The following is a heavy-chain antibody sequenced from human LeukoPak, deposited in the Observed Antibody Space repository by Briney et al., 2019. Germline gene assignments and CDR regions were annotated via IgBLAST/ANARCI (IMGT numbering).Heavy chain of an antibody. CDR3: ARDGRAVAGEHDY. J-gene: IGHJ4*02. Sequence: GGSLRLSCAASGFTFSSYEMNWVRQAPGKGLEWVSSISSSSSYIYYADSVKGRFTISRDNAKNSLYLQMNSLRAEDTAVYYCARDGRAVAGEHDYWGQGTLVTVSS. V-gene: IGHV3-21*01. D-gene: IGHD6-19*01. CDR2: ISSSSSYI. CDR1: GFTFSSYE.